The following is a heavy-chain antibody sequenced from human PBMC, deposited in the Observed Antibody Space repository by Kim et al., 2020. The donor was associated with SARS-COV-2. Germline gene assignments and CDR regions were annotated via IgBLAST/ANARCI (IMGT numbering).Heavy chain of an antibody. D-gene: IGHD2-15*01. CDR3: ARLRGGGMTSPQRY. Sequence: SETLSLTCAVYGGSFSGYYWSWIRQPPGKGLEWIGEINHSGSTNYNPSLKSRVTISVDTSKNQFSLKLSSVTAADTAVYYCARLRGGGMTSPQRYWGQGTLVTVSS. J-gene: IGHJ4*02. CDR1: GGSFSGYY. CDR2: INHSGST. V-gene: IGHV4-34*01.